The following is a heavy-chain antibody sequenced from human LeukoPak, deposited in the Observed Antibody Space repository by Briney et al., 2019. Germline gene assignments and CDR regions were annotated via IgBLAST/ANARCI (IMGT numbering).Heavy chain of an antibody. CDR1: GFTFDDYA. CDR3: AKGPVDTAMVLFDY. J-gene: IGHJ4*02. D-gene: IGHD5-18*01. V-gene: IGHV3-9*01. CDR2: ISWNSGSI. Sequence: GGSLRLSCAASGFTFDDYAMHWVRQAPGKGLEWVSGISWNSGSIGYADSVKGRFTISRDNAKNSLYLQMNSLRAEDTALYYCAKGPVDTAMVLFDYWGQGTLVTVSS.